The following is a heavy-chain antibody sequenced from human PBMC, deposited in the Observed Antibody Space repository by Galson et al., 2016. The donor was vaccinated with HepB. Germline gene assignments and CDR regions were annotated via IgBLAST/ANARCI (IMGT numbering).Heavy chain of an antibody. J-gene: IGHJ6*02. CDR1: GYTFTSYG. D-gene: IGHD3-10*02. V-gene: IGHV1-18*01. Sequence: SVKVSCKASGYTFTSYGISWVRQAPGQGLEWMGWNSTYDGDTNYAQNLQGRVTMTTDTSTTTAYMELRSLRSDDTAMYYCARDRLFSYGMDVWGQGTTVTVSS. CDR3: ARDRLFSYGMDV. CDR2: NSTYDGDT.